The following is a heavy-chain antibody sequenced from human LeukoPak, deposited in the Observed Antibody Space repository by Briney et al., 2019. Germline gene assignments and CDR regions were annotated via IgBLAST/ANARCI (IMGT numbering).Heavy chain of an antibody. CDR2: IYHSGST. CDR1: GYSISSGYY. D-gene: IGHD3-22*01. J-gene: IGHJ4*02. V-gene: IGHV4-38-2*02. Sequence: SETLSLTCTVSGYSISSGYYWGWIRQPPGKGLEWIGSIYHSGSTYYNPSLKSRVTISVDTSKNQFSLKLSSVTAADTAVYYCARVIAVVGNLDYWGQGTLVTVSS. CDR3: ARVIAVVGNLDY.